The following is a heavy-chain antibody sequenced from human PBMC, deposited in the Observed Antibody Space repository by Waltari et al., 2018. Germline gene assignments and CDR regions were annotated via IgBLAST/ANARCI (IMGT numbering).Heavy chain of an antibody. D-gene: IGHD6-13*01. CDR3: ARDRGSSWSFDY. J-gene: IGHJ4*02. CDR1: GYTFTSYY. Sequence: QVQLVQSGAEVKKPGASVKVSCKASGYTFTSYYMHWVRQAPGQGLEWMGIIDPRAGSTSYAQKFQGRVTMTRDTSTSTVYMELSSLRSEDTAVYYCARDRGSSWSFDYWGQGTLVTVSS. CDR2: IDPRAGST. V-gene: IGHV1-46*01.